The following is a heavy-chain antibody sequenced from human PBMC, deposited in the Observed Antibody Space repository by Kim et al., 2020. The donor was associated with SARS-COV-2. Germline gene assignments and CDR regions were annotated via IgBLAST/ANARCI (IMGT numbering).Heavy chain of an antibody. V-gene: IGHV1-18*01. CDR1: GYTFTSYG. D-gene: IGHD3-10*01. CDR3: ARDPRSPYYYGSGSYPRLDY. J-gene: IGHJ4*02. CDR2: ISAYNGNT. Sequence: ASVKVSCKASGYTFTSYGIIWVRQAPGQGLEWMGWISAYNGNTNYAQKLQGRVTMTTDTSTSTAYMELRSLRSDDTAVYYCARDPRSPYYYGSGSYPRLDYWGQGTLVTVSS.